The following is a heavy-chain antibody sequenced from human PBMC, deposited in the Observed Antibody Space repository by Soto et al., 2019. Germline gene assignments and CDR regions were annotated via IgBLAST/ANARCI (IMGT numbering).Heavy chain of an antibody. CDR2: ISGSGGST. D-gene: IGHD5-12*01. Sequence: EVQLLESGGGLVEPGGSLRLSCAASGCTLSSYAMSWVRQAPGKGLEWVSAISGSGGSTYYADSVKGRFTISRDNSKNTLYLQMNSLRAEDTAVYYCAKDREEWLDYYFDYWGQGTLVTVSS. V-gene: IGHV3-23*01. J-gene: IGHJ4*02. CDR1: GCTLSSYA. CDR3: AKDREEWLDYYFDY.